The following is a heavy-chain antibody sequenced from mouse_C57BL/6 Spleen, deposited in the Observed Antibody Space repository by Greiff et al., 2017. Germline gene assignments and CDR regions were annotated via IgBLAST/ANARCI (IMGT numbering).Heavy chain of an antibody. CDR1: GYTFTSYW. V-gene: IGHV1-61*01. J-gene: IGHJ3*01. CDR3: ARSRGGRDYDGVAY. D-gene: IGHD2-4*01. Sequence: QVQLQQPGAELVRPGSSVKLSCKASGYTFTSYWMDWVKQRPGQGLEWIGNIYPSDSETHYNQKFKDKATLTVDKSSSTAYMQLSSLTSEDSAVYYCARSRGGRDYDGVAYWGQGTLVTVAA. CDR2: IYPSDSET.